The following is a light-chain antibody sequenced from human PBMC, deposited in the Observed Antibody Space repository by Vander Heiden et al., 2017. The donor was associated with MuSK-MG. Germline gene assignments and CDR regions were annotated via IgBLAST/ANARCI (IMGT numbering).Light chain of an antibody. Sequence: QSALTQPAPGSGSPGQSITLSCTGTRSDVGGYNYVPRSQQHPGQAPKRTIFVVSNRPSGVSNRFSGSKSGNTASMTISGLQAEDEADYYCSSYTSSSTLVVFGGGTKLTVL. CDR1: RSDVGGYNY. J-gene: IGLJ2*01. V-gene: IGLV2-14*01. CDR3: SSYTSSSTLVV. CDR2: VVS.